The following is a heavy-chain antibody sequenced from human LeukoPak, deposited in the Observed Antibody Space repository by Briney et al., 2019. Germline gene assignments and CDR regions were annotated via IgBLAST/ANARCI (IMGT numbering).Heavy chain of an antibody. Sequence: SETLSLTCTVSGGSISSYYWSWIRQPPGKGLEWIGYIYYSGSTNYNPSLKRRVTISVDTSKNQFSLKLSSVTAADTAVYYCARVEDTALVWWSFDYWGQGTLVTVSS. J-gene: IGHJ4*02. V-gene: IGHV4-59*01. CDR1: GGSISSYY. CDR2: IYYSGST. D-gene: IGHD5-18*01. CDR3: ARVEDTALVWWSFDY.